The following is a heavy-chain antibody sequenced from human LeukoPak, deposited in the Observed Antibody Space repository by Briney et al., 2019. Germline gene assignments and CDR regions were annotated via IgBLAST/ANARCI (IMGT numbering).Heavy chain of an antibody. CDR2: INHSVGT. V-gene: IGHV4-34*01. Sequence: SETLSLTCSVYSGSFSGYYWSWIRQPPGKGLEWIGEINHSVGTNYNSSLKSRVTMSLDTSKNQFSLKLSSVTAADTAVYYCARGHTRITMLRGSRSAYYFDYWGQGTLVTVSS. J-gene: IGHJ4*02. CDR1: SGSFSGYY. D-gene: IGHD3-10*01. CDR3: ARGHTRITMLRGSRSAYYFDY.